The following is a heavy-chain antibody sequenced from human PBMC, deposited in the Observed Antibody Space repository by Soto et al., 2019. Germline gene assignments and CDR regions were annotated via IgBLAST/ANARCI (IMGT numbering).Heavy chain of an antibody. Sequence: GGSLRLSCAASGFTFSSYSMNWVRQAPGKGLERVSYISSSSSTIYYADSVKGRFTISRDNAKNSLYLQMNSLRDEDTAVYYCARAETYYDILTGYYLPDYWGQGTLVPSPQ. D-gene: IGHD3-9*01. V-gene: IGHV3-48*02. CDR3: ARAETYYDILTGYYLPDY. J-gene: IGHJ4*02. CDR1: GFTFSSYS. CDR2: ISSSSSTI.